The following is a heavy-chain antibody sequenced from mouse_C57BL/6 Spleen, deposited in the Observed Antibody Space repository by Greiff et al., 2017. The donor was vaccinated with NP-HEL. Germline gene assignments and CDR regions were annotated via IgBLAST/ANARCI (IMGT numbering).Heavy chain of an antibody. CDR1: GFTFTDYY. J-gene: IGHJ3*01. CDR2: IRNKANGYTT. D-gene: IGHD2-2*01. V-gene: IGHV7-3*01. CDR3: ASDIYGWRLAY. Sequence: EVKLVESGGGLVQPGGSLSLSCAASGFTFTDYYMSWVRQPPGKALEWLGFIRNKANGYTTEYSASVKGRLTISRDNSQSILYLQMNALRAEDSATYYCASDIYGWRLAYWGQATLVTVSA.